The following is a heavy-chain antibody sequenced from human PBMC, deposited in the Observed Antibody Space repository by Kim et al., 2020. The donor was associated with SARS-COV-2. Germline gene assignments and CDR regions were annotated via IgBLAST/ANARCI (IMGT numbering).Heavy chain of an antibody. CDR2: IKSKTDGGTT. V-gene: IGHV3-15*01. Sequence: GGSLRLSCAASGFTFSNAWMSWVRQAPGKGLEWVGRIKSKTDGGTTDYAAPVKGRFTISRDDSKNTLYLQMNSLKTEDTAVYYCTLHLSRFGELLYSPDAFDIWGQGTMVTVSS. CDR3: TLHLSRFGELLYSPDAFDI. J-gene: IGHJ3*02. D-gene: IGHD3-10*01. CDR1: GFTFSNAW.